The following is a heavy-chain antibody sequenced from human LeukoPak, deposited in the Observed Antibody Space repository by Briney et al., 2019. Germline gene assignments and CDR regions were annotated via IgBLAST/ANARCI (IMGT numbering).Heavy chain of an antibody. D-gene: IGHD6-13*01. J-gene: IGHJ5*02. CDR2: IYYSGRT. CDR3: ARGRSSSWYEGFDP. CDR1: GGSISNYY. V-gene: IGHV4-59*01. Sequence: SETLSLTCTVSGGSISNYYWSWIRQPLGKGLEWIGDIYYSGRTNYNPSLKSRVTISVDTSKNQFSLKLSSVTAADTAVYYCARGRSSSWYEGFDPWGQGALVTVSS.